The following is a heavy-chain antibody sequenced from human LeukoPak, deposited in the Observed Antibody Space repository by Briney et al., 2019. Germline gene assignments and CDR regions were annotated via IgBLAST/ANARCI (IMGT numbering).Heavy chain of an antibody. CDR3: ARGIDYWSGYIDY. V-gene: IGHV3-74*01. CDR1: GFAFSSHW. CDR2: VKNDGSST. Sequence: PGGSLRLSCAASGFAFSSHWMHWVRQAPGKGLEWVSHVKNDGSSTNYADSVRGRFTTSRDNAKNTLYLQMNSLRAEDTAVDYCARGIDYWSGYIDYWGQGTLVTVSS. D-gene: IGHD3-3*01. J-gene: IGHJ4*02.